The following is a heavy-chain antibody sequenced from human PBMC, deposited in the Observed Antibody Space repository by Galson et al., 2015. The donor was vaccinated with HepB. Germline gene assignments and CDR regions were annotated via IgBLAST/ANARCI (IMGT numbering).Heavy chain of an antibody. Sequence: SLRLSCAASGFTFSSYGMHWVRQAPGKGLEWVAVIWYDGSNKYYADSVKGRFTISRDNSKNTLYLQMNSLRAEDTAVYYCARDGCGGDCLTFGYWGQGTLVTVSS. D-gene: IGHD2-21*01. V-gene: IGHV3-33*01. CDR3: ARDGCGGDCLTFGY. CDR2: IWYDGSNK. J-gene: IGHJ4*02. CDR1: GFTFSSYG.